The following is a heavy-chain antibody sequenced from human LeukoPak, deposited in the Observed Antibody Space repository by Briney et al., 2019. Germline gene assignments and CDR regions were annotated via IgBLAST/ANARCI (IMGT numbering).Heavy chain of an antibody. CDR3: VRHLGYCSSTSCSTPDY. V-gene: IGHV4-59*02. J-gene: IGHJ4*02. Sequence: PSETLSLTCTVSGVSVSNHYWSWIRQPPGKGLEWIGYSYYSGSTNYNPSLKSRVTISVDTSKDQVSLKLSYVTAADTAVYYCVRHLGYCSSTSCSTPDYWGQGTLVAVSS. CDR1: GVSVSNHY. D-gene: IGHD2-2*01. CDR2: SYYSGST.